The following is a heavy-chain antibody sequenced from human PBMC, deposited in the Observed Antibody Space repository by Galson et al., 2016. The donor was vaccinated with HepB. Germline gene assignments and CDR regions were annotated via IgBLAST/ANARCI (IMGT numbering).Heavy chain of an antibody. J-gene: IGHJ4*02. Sequence: SLRLSCAASGYTFSSYAMSWVRQAPGKGPEWVASISRASTYIEYAASVRGRFIISGDNAENSLYLQMDTLRAEDTAVYYCARDLSYYDSCVSDFWGQGTLVTVSS. CDR1: GYTFSSYA. D-gene: IGHD3-22*01. V-gene: IGHV3-21*01. CDR2: ISRASTYI. CDR3: ARDLSYYDSCVSDF.